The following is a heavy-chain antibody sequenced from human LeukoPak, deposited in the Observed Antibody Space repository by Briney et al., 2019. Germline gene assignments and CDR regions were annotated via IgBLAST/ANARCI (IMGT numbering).Heavy chain of an antibody. Sequence: GGSLRLXCAASGFTFSSYSMNWVRQAPGKGLEWVSSISSSSSYIYYADSVKGPFTISRDNAKNSLYLQMNSLRAEDTAVYYCARDLWEHPDAFDIWGQGTMVTVSS. CDR1: GFTFSSYS. V-gene: IGHV3-21*01. CDR3: ARDLWEHPDAFDI. J-gene: IGHJ3*02. CDR2: ISSSSSYI. D-gene: IGHD1-26*01.